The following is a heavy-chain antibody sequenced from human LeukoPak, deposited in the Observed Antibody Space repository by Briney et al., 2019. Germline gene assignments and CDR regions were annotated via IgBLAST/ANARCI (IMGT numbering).Heavy chain of an antibody. CDR1: GFTFSDYY. Sequence: PGGSLRLSCAASGFTFSDYYMSWIRQAPGKGLEWVSYISSSGSTIYYADSVKGRFTISRDNAKNSLYLQMNSLRAEDTAVYYCARDQPRNTRSLIQLWSKYFDYWGQGTLVTVSS. V-gene: IGHV3-11*04. CDR2: ISSSGSTI. D-gene: IGHD5-18*01. J-gene: IGHJ4*02. CDR3: ARDQPRNTRSLIQLWSKYFDY.